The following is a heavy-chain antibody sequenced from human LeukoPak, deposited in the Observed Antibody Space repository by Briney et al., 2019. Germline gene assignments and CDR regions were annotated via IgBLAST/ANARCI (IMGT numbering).Heavy chain of an antibody. Sequence: PSETLSLTCTVSGGSISSYYWSWLRQPPGKGLEWIGYIYYSGSTNYNPSLKSRVTISVDTSKNQFSLKLSSVTAADTAVYYCASVPEEYYDFWSGPGVVRYWGQGTLVTVSS. CDR3: ASVPEEYYDFWSGPGVVRY. V-gene: IGHV4-59*12. CDR2: IYYSGST. D-gene: IGHD3-3*01. CDR1: GGSISSYY. J-gene: IGHJ4*02.